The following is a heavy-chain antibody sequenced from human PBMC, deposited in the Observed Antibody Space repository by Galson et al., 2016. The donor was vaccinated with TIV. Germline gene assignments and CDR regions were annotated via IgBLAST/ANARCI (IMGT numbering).Heavy chain of an antibody. J-gene: IGHJ6*02. Sequence: SLRLSCAASGFTVSGNYITWVRQAPGKGLEWVSLIYSGGSTTYADSVKGRFTISRDNFKNTVYLQMNSLRADDTAVYYCARDRRHCGNECYLYYYYGMDVWGQGTTVTVSS. CDR1: GFTVSGNY. CDR2: IYSGGST. D-gene: IGHD2-21*01. V-gene: IGHV3-66*02. CDR3: ARDRRHCGNECYLYYYYGMDV.